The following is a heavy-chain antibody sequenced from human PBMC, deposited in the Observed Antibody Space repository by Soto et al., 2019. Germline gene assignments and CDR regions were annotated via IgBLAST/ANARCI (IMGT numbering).Heavy chain of an antibody. CDR2: IKSKTDGGTT. J-gene: IGHJ4*02. Sequence: GGSLRLSCAASGFTFSNAWMNWVRQAPGKGLEWVGRIKSKTDGGTTDYAAPVKGRFTISRDDSKNTLYLQMNSLKTEDTAAYYCTTKDYYDSSGYYYWGQGTLVTVSS. CDR1: GFTFSNAW. CDR3: TTKDYYDSSGYYY. D-gene: IGHD3-22*01. V-gene: IGHV3-15*07.